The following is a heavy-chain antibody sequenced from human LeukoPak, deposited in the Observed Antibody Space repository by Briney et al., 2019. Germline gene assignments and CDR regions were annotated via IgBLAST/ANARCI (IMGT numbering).Heavy chain of an antibody. CDR1: EDGVSSQGAA. CDR3: ARLVGGIPDY. J-gene: IGHJ4*02. Sequence: SQTLSPTCAISEDGVSSQGAAWSSSRQSPSRSLEWLGRTYYRSKWSNDDPVSVKGRITINPDTSKSQFSLQLNSVTSDDTGVYYCARLVGGIPDYWGQGTLVTVSS. D-gene: IGHD2-15*01. V-gene: IGHV6-1*01. CDR2: TYYRSKWSN.